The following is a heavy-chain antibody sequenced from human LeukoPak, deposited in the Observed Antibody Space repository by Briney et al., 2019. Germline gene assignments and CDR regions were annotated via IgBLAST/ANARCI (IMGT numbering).Heavy chain of an antibody. D-gene: IGHD2-8*01. V-gene: IGHV3-74*01. CDR1: GFAFSNYW. CDR2: LNGDGTNI. J-gene: IGHJ3*01. Sequence: GGSLRLSCVASGFAFSNYWMQWVRQVPGKGLVWVSRLNGDGTNIIYADSVKGRFTISRDNAENTLYLQMNSLRAEDTALYYCARSQSGVFDVWGQGTMVTVSS. CDR3: ARSQSGVFDV.